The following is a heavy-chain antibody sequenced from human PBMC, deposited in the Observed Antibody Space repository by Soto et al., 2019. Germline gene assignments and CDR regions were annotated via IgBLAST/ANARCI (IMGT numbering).Heavy chain of an antibody. J-gene: IGHJ4*02. CDR1: GGSISSHY. Sequence: SETLSLTCTVSGGSISSHYCSWIRQPPGKGLEWIGYIYYSGRTNYNPSLKSRVTISADTSKNQFSLKLSSVTAADTAVYYCARARGGYFDYWGQGTLVTVS. CDR2: IYYSGRT. V-gene: IGHV4-59*11. CDR3: ARARGGYFDY.